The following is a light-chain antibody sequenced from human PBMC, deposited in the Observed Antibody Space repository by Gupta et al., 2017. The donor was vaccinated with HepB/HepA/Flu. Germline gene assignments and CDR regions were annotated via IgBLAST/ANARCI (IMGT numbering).Light chain of an antibody. CDR2: AAS. J-gene: IGKJ1*01. CDR3: QQSYSTPWT. CDR1: QRISNY. V-gene: IGKV1-39*01. Sequence: DIQMTQSPSSLSASVGDRVTITCRASQRISNYLNWYQQKPGKAPNLLIYAASSLQSGVPSRFSGSGSGTDFTLTINSLQPEDFATYNCQQSYSTPWTFGQGTKVEI.